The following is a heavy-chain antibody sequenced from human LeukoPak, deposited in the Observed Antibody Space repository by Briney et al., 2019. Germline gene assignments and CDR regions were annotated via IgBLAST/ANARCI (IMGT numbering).Heavy chain of an antibody. CDR2: INAVNGNT. CDR3: ARGPRAAADDY. J-gene: IGHJ4*02. V-gene: IGHV1-3*01. Sequence: ASVKVSCKASGYTFINYAINWGRQAPGQRLEWVGWINAVNGNTKYSPKFQGRVSITRDTSASTAYMELSSLTSEDTAVYYCARGPRAAADDYWGQGTLVTVSS. CDR1: GYTFINYA. D-gene: IGHD6-13*01.